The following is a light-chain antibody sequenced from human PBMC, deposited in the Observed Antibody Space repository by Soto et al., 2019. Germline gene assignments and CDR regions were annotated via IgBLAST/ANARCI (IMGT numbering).Light chain of an antibody. Sequence: EIVLTQSPATLSLSPGERATLSCRTSQGVGSSLAWYQQQPGRAPRLLIYDASNRATGIPARFSGRGSGTDFTLTISSLEPEDFAVYFCQHRSNWPRVWTFGQGTKVEI. V-gene: IGKV3-11*01. J-gene: IGKJ1*01. CDR3: QHRSNWPRVWT. CDR2: DAS. CDR1: QGVGSS.